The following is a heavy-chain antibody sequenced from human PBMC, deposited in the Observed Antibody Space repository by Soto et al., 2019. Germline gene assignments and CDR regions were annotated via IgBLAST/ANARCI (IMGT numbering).Heavy chain of an antibody. V-gene: IGHV3-30*18. CDR2: ISSDGRNK. CDR1: GFTFTSYG. D-gene: IGHD3-9*01. J-gene: IGHJ4*02. Sequence: GGSLRLSCAASGFTFTSYGMHWVRQAPGKGLEWVAVISSDGRNKYYSDSVKGRFTISRDVSKNTVFLHMDSLSAEDTAVYYCAKEGXFYDISTGYFGSKAYFDHWGQGTLVTVPQ. CDR3: AKEGXFYDISTGYFGSKAYFDH.